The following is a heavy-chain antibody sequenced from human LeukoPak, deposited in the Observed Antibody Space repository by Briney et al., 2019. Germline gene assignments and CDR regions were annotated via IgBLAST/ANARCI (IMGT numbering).Heavy chain of an antibody. J-gene: IGHJ6*03. D-gene: IGHD2-2*01. CDR2: VSSSGGTI. V-gene: IGHV3-48*04. Sequence: PGGSLRLSCAASGFTFSTYTMNWVRQASGKGLEWVSYVSSSGGTIYYADSVKGRFTISRDNAKNSLYLQMNSLRAEDTAVYYCARVGTTNYYFYYMDVWGKGTTVTVSS. CDR1: GFTFSTYT. CDR3: ARVGTTNYYFYYMDV.